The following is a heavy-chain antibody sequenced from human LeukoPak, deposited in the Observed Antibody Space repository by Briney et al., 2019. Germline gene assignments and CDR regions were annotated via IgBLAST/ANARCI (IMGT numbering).Heavy chain of an antibody. J-gene: IGHJ4*02. CDR3: ARTATSGYSSSRDDY. CDR2: IYYSGST. V-gene: IGHV4-39*01. CDR1: GGSISSSSYY. Sequence: PSETLSLTCTVSGGSISSSSYYWGWIPQPPGKGLEWIGSIYYSGSTYYNPSLKSRVTISVDTSKNQFSLKLSSVTAADTAVYYCARTATSGYSSSRDDYWGQGTLVTVSS. D-gene: IGHD6-13*01.